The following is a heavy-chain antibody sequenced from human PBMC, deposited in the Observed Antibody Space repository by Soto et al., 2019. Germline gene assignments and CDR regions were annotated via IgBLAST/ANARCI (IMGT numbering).Heavy chain of an antibody. CDR2: VKSKNDGGTT. Sequence: GGSIRLPRGAAGGTFGNPGSNWVSQTQGKGLEWVGRVKSKNDGGTTDFAAPVKGRFAISRDDSKNMVYLEMNSLQTEDTAIYYCTTDSYITSIIVRFDYWGHGTLVTVS. J-gene: IGHJ4*01. D-gene: IGHD3-22*01. V-gene: IGHV3-15*07. CDR1: GGTFGNPG. CDR3: TTDSYITSIIVRFDY.